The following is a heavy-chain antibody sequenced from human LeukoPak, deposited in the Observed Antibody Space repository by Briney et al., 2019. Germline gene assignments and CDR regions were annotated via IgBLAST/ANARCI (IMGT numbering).Heavy chain of an antibody. CDR2: INHSGST. V-gene: IGHV4-34*01. Sequence: SETLSLTCAVYGGSFSGYYWSWIRQPPGKGLEWIGEINHSGSTDYNPSLKSRVTISVDTSKNQFSLKLSSVTAADTAVYYCARGPIDFWSGPPYYYYGMDVWGQGTTVTVSS. D-gene: IGHD3-3*01. CDR3: ARGPIDFWSGPPYYYYGMDV. CDR1: GGSFSGYY. J-gene: IGHJ6*02.